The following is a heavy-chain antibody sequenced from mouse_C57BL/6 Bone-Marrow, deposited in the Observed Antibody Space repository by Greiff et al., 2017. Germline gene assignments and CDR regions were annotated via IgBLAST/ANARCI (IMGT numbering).Heavy chain of an antibody. CDR3: ARSGSYSNYFAWFAY. J-gene: IGHJ3*01. V-gene: IGHV1-81*01. CDR1: GYTFTSYG. Sequence: QVQLQQSGAELARPGASVKLSCKASGYTFTSYGISWVKQRTGQGLEWIGEIYPRSGNTYYNEKFKGKDTLTADKSSSTAYMELLSLTSEDSSVYFCARSGSYSNYFAWFAYWGQGTLVTVAA. D-gene: IGHD2-5*01. CDR2: IYPRSGNT.